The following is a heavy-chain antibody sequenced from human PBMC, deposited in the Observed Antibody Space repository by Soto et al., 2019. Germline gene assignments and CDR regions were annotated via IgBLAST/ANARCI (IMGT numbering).Heavy chain of an antibody. V-gene: IGHV4-4*02. D-gene: IGHD2-8*02. Sequence: SETLSLTCSVSGDSINDKNWWTWLRQPPGKRLEWIGDIYHTGRSSYNPSLTSRVAMSVDKSKNQFSLKLISVTAADTAVYYCARDKITGLFDYWGQGTLVT. CDR2: IYHTGRS. J-gene: IGHJ4*02. CDR1: GDSINDKNW. CDR3: ARDKITGLFDY.